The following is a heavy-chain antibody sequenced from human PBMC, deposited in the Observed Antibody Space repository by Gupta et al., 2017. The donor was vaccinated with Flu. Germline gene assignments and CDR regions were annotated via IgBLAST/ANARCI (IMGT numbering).Heavy chain of an antibody. CDR1: GGSFTGYY. CDR2: INHSGST. Sequence: QEHLLQWGAGLLRPSETLALTCAVHGGSFTGYYWTCIRQPPGKGLQWIGEINHSGSTKYNSSLKGRVTLSVDTSKKQFSLELTSVTAADTGVYFCARAISGYDAYFDYWGQGTVVTVSS. D-gene: IGHD5-12*01. V-gene: IGHV4-34*02. CDR3: ARAISGYDAYFDY. J-gene: IGHJ4*02.